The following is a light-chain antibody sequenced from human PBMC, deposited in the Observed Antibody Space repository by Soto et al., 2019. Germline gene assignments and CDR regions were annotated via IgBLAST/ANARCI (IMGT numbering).Light chain of an antibody. Sequence: DIQMTQSPTSLSASVGDRVTITCRASQGIRNFVAWYQQKQGKAPKLLIYAASTLQSGVPSRFSGSGSGTDFPLTINSLQPEDVATYSCQKYSSVPVFGPGTKVEIK. CDR3: QKYSSVPV. CDR2: AAS. CDR1: QGIRNF. J-gene: IGKJ3*01. V-gene: IGKV1-27*01.